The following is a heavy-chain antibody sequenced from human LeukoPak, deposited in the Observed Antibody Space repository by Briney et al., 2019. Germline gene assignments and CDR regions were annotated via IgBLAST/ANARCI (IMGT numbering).Heavy chain of an antibody. Sequence: ASVKVSCKASGYAFTSYGISWVRQAPGQGLEWMARISAYNTNTNYAQKFQGRVTMTTDTSTNTAYMELRSLTSDDTAVYYCARALGPVVVMSMDSFDIWGQGTMVTVSS. CDR3: ARALGPVVVMSMDSFDI. CDR2: ISAYNTNT. CDR1: GYAFTSYG. D-gene: IGHD3-22*01. J-gene: IGHJ3*02. V-gene: IGHV1-18*01.